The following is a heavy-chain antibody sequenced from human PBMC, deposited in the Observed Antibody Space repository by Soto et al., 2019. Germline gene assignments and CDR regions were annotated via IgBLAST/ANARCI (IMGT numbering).Heavy chain of an antibody. J-gene: IGHJ4*02. Sequence: QITLKESGPTLVKPTQTLTLTCTFSGFSLSTSGLGVAWIRQPPGKALEWLAMLYWNDDKRYNPSLRSRLTIGKDTSKHQVVLTMAYVDPVDTSTYYCARRTSCFDSWGQGTLVTGSS. CDR3: ARRTSCFDS. CDR2: LYWNDDK. CDR1: GFSLSTSGLG. V-gene: IGHV2-5*01.